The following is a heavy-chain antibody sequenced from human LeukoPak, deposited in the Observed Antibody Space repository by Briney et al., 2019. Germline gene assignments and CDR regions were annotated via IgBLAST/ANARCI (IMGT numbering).Heavy chain of an antibody. CDR3: ASSSGFCGGDCYVSVY. Sequence: ASVKVSCKASGGTFSSYAISWVRQAPGQGLEWMGRIIPIFGTANYAQKFPGRVTITTDESTSTAYMELSSLRSEDTAVYYCASSSGFCGGDCYVSVYWGQGTLVTVSS. J-gene: IGHJ4*02. CDR2: IIPIFGTA. CDR1: GGTFSSYA. D-gene: IGHD2-21*02. V-gene: IGHV1-69*05.